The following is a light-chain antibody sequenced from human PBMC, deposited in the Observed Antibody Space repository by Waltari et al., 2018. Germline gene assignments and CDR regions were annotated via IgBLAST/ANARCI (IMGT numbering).Light chain of an antibody. J-gene: IGKJ1*01. V-gene: IGKV1-39*01. CDR3: QQSYSTPSWT. CDR1: QSISSY. Sequence: DIQMTQSPSSLSASVGDRVTITCRASQSISSYLNWYQQKPGKAPKLLIYAASSLQSGGPSRFSRSGYRTDVSRTINNLQPQDCATYDCQQSYSTPSWTFRQGTNVEIK. CDR2: AAS.